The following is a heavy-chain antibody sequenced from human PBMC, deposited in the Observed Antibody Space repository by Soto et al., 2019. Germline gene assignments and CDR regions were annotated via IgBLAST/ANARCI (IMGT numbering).Heavy chain of an antibody. CDR2: ISGSGGST. Sequence: EVQLLESGGGLVQPGGSLRLSCAASGFTFSSYAMSWVRQAPGKGLEWASAISGSGGSTYYADSVKGRFTISRDNSKTTLYLQMNSLRADDTAVYYCAKLASRGVTTYWYFDLWGRGTLVTVSS. CDR1: GFTFSSYA. V-gene: IGHV3-23*01. CDR3: AKLASRGVTTYWYFDL. D-gene: IGHD3-10*01. J-gene: IGHJ2*01.